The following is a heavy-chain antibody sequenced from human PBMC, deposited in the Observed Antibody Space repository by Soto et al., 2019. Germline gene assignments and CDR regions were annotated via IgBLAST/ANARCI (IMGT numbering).Heavy chain of an antibody. V-gene: IGHV3-23*01. Sequence: DVQLLDSGGDLVQPGGSLGLPGAASGFIFSNYAMSWFRQAPGKGLEWVSSITSSGSGTNYADSVKGRFTISRDNSMSTLFLQMRSLRAEDTAIYYCVKSPASIKTFDYWGQGTLVTVSS. CDR2: ITSSGSGT. CDR1: GFIFSNYA. D-gene: IGHD2-2*01. J-gene: IGHJ4*02. CDR3: VKSPASIKTFDY.